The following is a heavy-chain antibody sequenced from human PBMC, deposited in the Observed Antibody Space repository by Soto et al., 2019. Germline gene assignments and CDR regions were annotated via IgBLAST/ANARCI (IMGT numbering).Heavy chain of an antibody. Sequence: PSETLSLTCTVSGSSISSYYWSWLRQPPGKGLEWIGYIYHSGTTNYNPSLKSRVTISGDTSKNQFSLKLSSVTAADTAVYYGGRKGANSSFNYWGQGTLVTVS. J-gene: IGHJ4*02. V-gene: IGHV4-59*08. CDR2: IYHSGTT. D-gene: IGHD4-4*01. CDR1: GSSISSYY. CDR3: GRKGANSSFNY.